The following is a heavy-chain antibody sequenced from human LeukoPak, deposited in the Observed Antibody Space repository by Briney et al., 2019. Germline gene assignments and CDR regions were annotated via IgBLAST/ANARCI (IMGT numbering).Heavy chain of an antibody. CDR3: AKGGPAAIRVGAFDI. CDR1: GFTFSSYS. V-gene: IGHV3-23*01. J-gene: IGHJ3*02. CDR2: IGATGGTT. Sequence: GGSLRLSCAASGFTFSSYSMNWVRQAPGEGLEWVSVIGATGGTTYYADSVKGRFTISRDNSKNTLSLQMNSLRVEDTAVYYCAKGGPAAIRVGAFDIWGQGTMVTVSS. D-gene: IGHD2-2*01.